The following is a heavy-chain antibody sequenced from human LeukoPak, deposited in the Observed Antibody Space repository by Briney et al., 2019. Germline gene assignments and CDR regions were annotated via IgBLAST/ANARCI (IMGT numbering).Heavy chain of an antibody. V-gene: IGHV4-59*01. CDR1: DGSISGYY. D-gene: IGHD3-10*01. J-gene: IGHJ6*03. CDR3: ARLGYGSGTPHYYFYMDD. Sequence: PSETLSLTCTVPDGSISGYYWSWIRQPPGKGLEWIGYINYVGGTNYNPSLRSRVTFSRDTSKNQFSLKLRSVTAADTAVYFCARLGYGSGTPHYYFYMDDWGTGTTVTVSS. CDR2: INYVGGT.